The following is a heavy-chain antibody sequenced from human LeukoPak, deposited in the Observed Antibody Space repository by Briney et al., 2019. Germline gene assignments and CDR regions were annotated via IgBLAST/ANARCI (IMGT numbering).Heavy chain of an antibody. CDR3: ARGKDTSAYRALDS. D-gene: IGHD3-22*01. Sequence: SVKVSCKASGDTFSSSAISWVRQAPGQGLEWMGGIIPIFGTTDYAQKLRGRITITTDESTSTAYMEISSLRSEDSAVYYCARGKDTSAYRALDSWGQGTLVTVSS. CDR1: GDTFSSSA. V-gene: IGHV1-69*05. CDR2: IIPIFGTT. J-gene: IGHJ4*02.